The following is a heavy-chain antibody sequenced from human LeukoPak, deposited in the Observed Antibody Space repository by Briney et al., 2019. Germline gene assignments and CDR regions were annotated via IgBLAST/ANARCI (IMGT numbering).Heavy chain of an antibody. CDR3: ARLNLGKLPPGIAAAGTPVVFDY. CDR2: INHSGST. V-gene: IGHV4-34*01. J-gene: IGHJ4*02. CDR1: GGSFSGYY. D-gene: IGHD6-13*01. Sequence: SETLSLTCAVSGGSFSGYYWSWIRQPPGKGLEWIGEINHSGSTNYNPSPKSRVTISVDTSKNQFSLKLSSVTAADTAVYYCARLNLGKLPPGIAAAGTPVVFDYWGQGTLVTVSS.